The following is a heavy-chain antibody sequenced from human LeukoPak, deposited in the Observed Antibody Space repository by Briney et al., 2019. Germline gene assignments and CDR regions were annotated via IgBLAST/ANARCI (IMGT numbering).Heavy chain of an antibody. Sequence: GGSLRLSCAASGFAVIDHFMHWVRQAPGEGLQWVSTINGAGVTYYAASVKGRFTISRDRVKNTVSLQMNNLRADDTAVYYCARDIACSSTSCYANWFDPWGQGTLVTVSS. D-gene: IGHD2-2*01. CDR1: GFAVIDHF. J-gene: IGHJ5*02. V-gene: IGHV3-69-1*01. CDR3: ARDIACSSTSCYANWFDP. CDR2: INGAGVT.